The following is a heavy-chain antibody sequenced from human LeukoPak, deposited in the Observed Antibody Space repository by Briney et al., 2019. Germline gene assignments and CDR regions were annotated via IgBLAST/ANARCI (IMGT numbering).Heavy chain of an antibody. D-gene: IGHD3-10*01. V-gene: IGHV4-34*01. CDR1: GGSFSGYY. CDR3: ARTVRTGVY. Sequence: SETLSLTCAVYGGSFSGYYWSWIRQPPGKGLEWIGEINHSGSTNYNPSLKSRVTISVDTSKDQFSLKLSSVTAADTAVYYCARTVRTGVYWGQGTLVTVSS. CDR2: INHSGST. J-gene: IGHJ4*02.